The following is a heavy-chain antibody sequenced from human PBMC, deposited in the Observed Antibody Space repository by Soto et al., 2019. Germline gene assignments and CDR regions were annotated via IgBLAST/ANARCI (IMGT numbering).Heavy chain of an antibody. CDR1: GFTFSSYA. J-gene: IGHJ4*02. CDR3: AKDWAYCSGGSCYSGDY. V-gene: IGHV3-23*01. Sequence: GGSLRLSCAASGFTFSSYAMSWVRQAPGKGLEWVSAISGSGGSTYYADSVKGRFTISRDNSKNTLYLQMNSLRAEDTAVYYCAKDWAYCSGGSCYSGDYWGQGTLVTVSS. D-gene: IGHD2-15*01. CDR2: ISGSGGST.